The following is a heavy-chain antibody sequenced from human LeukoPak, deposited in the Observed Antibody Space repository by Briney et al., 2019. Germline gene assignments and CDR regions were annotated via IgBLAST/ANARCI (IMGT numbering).Heavy chain of an antibody. CDR2: IIPIFGTA. CDR1: GGTFSSYA. V-gene: IGHV1-69*19. J-gene: IGHJ4*02. CDR3: ASYLGYCSGGSCPKEISSFDY. D-gene: IGHD2-15*01. Sequence: SVKVPCKASGGTFSSYAISWVRQAPGQGLEWMGGIIPIFGTANYAQKFQGRVTITADESTSTAYMELSSLRSEDTAVYYCASYLGYCSGGSCPKEISSFDYWGQGTLVTVSS.